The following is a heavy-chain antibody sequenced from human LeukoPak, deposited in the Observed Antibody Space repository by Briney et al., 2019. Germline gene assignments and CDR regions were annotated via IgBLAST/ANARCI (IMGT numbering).Heavy chain of an antibody. CDR2: IKSKTDGGTT. V-gene: IGHV3-15*01. CDR3: AREPSIAARYYYYMDV. Sequence: GGSLRLSCAASGFTFSNAWMSWVRQAPGKGLEWVGRIKSKTDGGTTDYAAPVKGRFTISRDDSKNTLYLQMNSLRAEDTAVYYCAREPSIAARYYYYMDVWGKGTTVTVS. CDR1: GFTFSNAW. J-gene: IGHJ6*03. D-gene: IGHD6-6*01.